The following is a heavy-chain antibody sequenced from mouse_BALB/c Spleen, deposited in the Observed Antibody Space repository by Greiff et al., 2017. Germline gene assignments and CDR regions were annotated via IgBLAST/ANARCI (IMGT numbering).Heavy chain of an antibody. D-gene: IGHD2-1*01. Sequence: EVQLVESGGGLVKPGGSLKLSCAASGFTFSSYAMSWVRQSPEKRLEWVAEISSGGSYTYYPDTVTGRFTISRDNAKNTLYLEMSSLRSEDTAMFYCARYYGNPAWFAYWGQGTLVTVSA. V-gene: IGHV5-9-4*01. CDR3: ARYYGNPAWFAY. CDR1: GFTFSSYA. CDR2: ISSGGSYT. J-gene: IGHJ3*01.